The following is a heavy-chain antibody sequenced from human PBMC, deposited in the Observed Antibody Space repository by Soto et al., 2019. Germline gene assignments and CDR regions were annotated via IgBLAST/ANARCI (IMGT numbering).Heavy chain of an antibody. D-gene: IGHD4-17*01. J-gene: IGHJ6*03. CDR2: IYYSGST. CDR3: ARQEVTTFYYYMDV. CDR1: GGSISSYY. Sequence: TLSLTCTVSGGSISSYYWSWIRQPPGKGLEWIGYIYYSGSTNYNPSLKSRVTISVDTSKNQFSLKLSSVTAADTAVYYCARQEVTTFYYYMDVWGKGTTVTVSS. V-gene: IGHV4-59*08.